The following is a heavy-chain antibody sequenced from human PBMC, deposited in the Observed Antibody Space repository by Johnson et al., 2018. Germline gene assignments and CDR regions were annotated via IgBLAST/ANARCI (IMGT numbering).Heavy chain of an antibody. CDR2: ISYDGSIK. CDR3: VAAYSSGWYPHGMDV. J-gene: IGHJ6*02. D-gene: IGHD6-19*01. Sequence: QVQLQESGGGVVQXGRSLRLSCAASGFTFSSYGMHWVRPAPGQGLEWVAVISYDGSIKYYADSVKGLFTLSRDNSKNTLYLQINSLRTEDTAVYYCVAAYSSGWYPHGMDVWGQGTTVTVSS. V-gene: IGHV3-30*03. CDR1: GFTFSSYG.